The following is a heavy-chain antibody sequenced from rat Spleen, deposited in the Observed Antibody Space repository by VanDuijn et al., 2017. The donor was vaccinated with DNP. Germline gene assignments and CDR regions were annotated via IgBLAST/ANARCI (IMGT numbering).Heavy chain of an antibody. V-gene: IGHV5-31*01. D-gene: IGHD1-2*01. Sequence: EVQLVESGGGLVQPGRSLKLSCVASGFTFNNYWMTWIRQAPGKGLEWVASITNTGGSTYYPDSVKGRFTISRDNAKSTLYLQMNSLRSEDTATYYCARQGEVDYYSSSHYFDYWGQGVMVTVSS. CDR2: ITNTGGST. J-gene: IGHJ2*01. CDR1: GFTFNNYW. CDR3: ARQGEVDYYSSSHYFDY.